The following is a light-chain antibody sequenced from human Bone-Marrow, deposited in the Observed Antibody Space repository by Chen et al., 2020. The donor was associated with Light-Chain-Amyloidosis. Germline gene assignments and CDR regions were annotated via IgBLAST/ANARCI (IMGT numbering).Light chain of an antibody. J-gene: IGKJ4*01. Sequence: EIVLTQSPGTLSLSPGEGANLSYRASQTISSNYLTWYQQKFGQAPSLLIYGSSSRATGIPDRFTGSESGTDFTLTINRLEPEDFAMYYCQQYGTSPLTFGGGTKVESK. V-gene: IGKV3-20*01. CDR3: QQYGTSPLT. CDR1: QTISSNY. CDR2: GSS.